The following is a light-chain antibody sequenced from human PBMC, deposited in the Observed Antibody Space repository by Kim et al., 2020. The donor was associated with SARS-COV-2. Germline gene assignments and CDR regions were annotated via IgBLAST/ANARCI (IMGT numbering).Light chain of an antibody. J-gene: IGKJ4*01. CDR3: QQLSSYPR. Sequence: AIQLTQSPSSLSASVGDRVTITCRASQDISSSLAWFQQKPGKAPKLLIYGASRLASGVPSRFGGSGSGTEFTLTIISLQPADLATYYCQQLSSYPRFGGGTKVDIK. CDR1: QDISSS. CDR2: GAS. V-gene: IGKV1-13*02.